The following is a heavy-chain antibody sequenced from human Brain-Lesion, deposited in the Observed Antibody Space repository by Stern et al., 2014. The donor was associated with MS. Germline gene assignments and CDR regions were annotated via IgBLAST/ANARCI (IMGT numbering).Heavy chain of an antibody. CDR3: ATLSPGAGGNYYRHFDY. Sequence: MQLVESGAEVKKPGASVKVSYKVSGYTLTELSMHWVRQAPRKGLEWMGGFDPEDGETIYAQKFQGRVTMTEDTSTDTAYMELSSLRSEDTAVYYCATLSPGAGGNYYRHFDYWGQGTLVTVSS. J-gene: IGHJ4*02. CDR2: FDPEDGET. V-gene: IGHV1-24*01. D-gene: IGHD1-26*01. CDR1: GYTLTELS.